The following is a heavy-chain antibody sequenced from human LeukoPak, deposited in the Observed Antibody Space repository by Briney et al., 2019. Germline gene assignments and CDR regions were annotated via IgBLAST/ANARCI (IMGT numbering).Heavy chain of an antibody. D-gene: IGHD3-3*01. V-gene: IGHV1-69*13. Sequence: GASVKVSCKASGGIFSSYAISWVRQAPGQGLEWMGGIIPIFGTANYAQKFQGRVTITADESTSTAYMELSSLRSEDTAVYYCASCPFYDFWSGYYHFDYWGQGTLVTVSS. J-gene: IGHJ4*02. CDR1: GGIFSSYA. CDR2: IIPIFGTA. CDR3: ASCPFYDFWSGYYHFDY.